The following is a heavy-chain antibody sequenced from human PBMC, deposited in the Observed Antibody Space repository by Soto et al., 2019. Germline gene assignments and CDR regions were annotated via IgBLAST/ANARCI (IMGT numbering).Heavy chain of an antibody. V-gene: IGHV3-15*01. J-gene: IGHJ3*02. CDR2: IKRKTDGGTT. D-gene: IGHD3-22*01. Sequence: EVQLVESGGGLVKPGGSLRLSCAASGFTVSNVWMTWVRQTAGKGLEWVGHIKRKTDGGTTEYAAPVKGRFTISRDDSTNTLYLQMNSLKTEDSAVYYCATEVIYDESSGYWTVVGHTLDIWGQGTMVTVSS. CDR1: GFTVSNVW. CDR3: ATEVIYDESSGYWTVVGHTLDI.